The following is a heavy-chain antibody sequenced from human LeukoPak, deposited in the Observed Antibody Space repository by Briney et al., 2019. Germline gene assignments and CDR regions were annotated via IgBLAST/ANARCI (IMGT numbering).Heavy chain of an antibody. CDR3: ATAPRYFDSRAYDY. V-gene: IGHV1-24*01. CDR1: GYSLTELS. D-gene: IGHD3-22*01. CDR2: FDPEDGET. J-gene: IGHJ4*02. Sequence: ASVRVSCKVSGYSLTELSMHWVRQAPGKGLEWMGGFDPEDGETIHAQKFQGRVTLTEDTSTDTAYMELSSPRSEDTAVYYCATAPRYFDSRAYDYWGQGTLVTVSS.